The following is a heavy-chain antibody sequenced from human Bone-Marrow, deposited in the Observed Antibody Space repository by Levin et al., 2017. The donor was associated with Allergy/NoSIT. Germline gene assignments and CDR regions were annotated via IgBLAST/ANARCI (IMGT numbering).Heavy chain of an antibody. CDR2: IYYTGST. CDR3: TRSPLDIVATITDF. V-gene: IGHV4-39*01. CDR1: GDSIDTNNYY. D-gene: IGHD5-12*01. Sequence: PSETLSLTCSVSGDSIDTNNYYWGWIRQPPGKGLEWIGHIYYTGSTEYIPSLRSRVTISIDTSKNQFSLKLRSVTAADTAVYYCTRSPLDIVATITDFWGQGILVTVSS. J-gene: IGHJ4*02.